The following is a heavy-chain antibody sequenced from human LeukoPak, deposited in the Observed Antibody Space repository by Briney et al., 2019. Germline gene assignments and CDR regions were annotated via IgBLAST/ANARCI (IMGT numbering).Heavy chain of an antibody. J-gene: IGHJ3*02. CDR2: ISGDGGST. Sequence: GGSLRLSCAASGFTFDDYAMHWVRQAPGKGLEWVSLISGDGGSTYYADSVKGRFTISRDNSKNSLYLQMNSLRTEDTALYYCAKDGTAMASDAFDIWAKGQWSPSLQ. CDR1: GFTFDDYA. V-gene: IGHV3-43*02. CDR3: AKDGTAMASDAFDI. D-gene: IGHD5-18*01.